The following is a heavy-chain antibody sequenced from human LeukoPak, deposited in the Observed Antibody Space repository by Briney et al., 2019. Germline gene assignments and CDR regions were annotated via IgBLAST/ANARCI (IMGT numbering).Heavy chain of an antibody. Sequence: GGSLRLSCAASGFTFSIYDMNWFRQAPGKGLEWVSSISSKSRYEFYADSVKGRFTISRDNAKNSLYLQMNSLRVEDTAVYYCARAGGYSINPYYYYYYYYMDVWGKGTTVTVSS. D-gene: IGHD2-21*01. CDR2: ISSKSRYE. J-gene: IGHJ6*03. CDR1: GFTFSIYD. V-gene: IGHV3-21*01. CDR3: ARAGGYSINPYYYYYYYYMDV.